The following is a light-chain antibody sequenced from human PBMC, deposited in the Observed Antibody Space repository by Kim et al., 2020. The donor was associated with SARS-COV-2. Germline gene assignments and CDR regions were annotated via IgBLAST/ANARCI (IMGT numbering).Light chain of an antibody. V-gene: IGKV3-20*01. J-gene: IGKJ4*01. CDR3: QQYGSSPKT. CDR2: GAS. Sequence: IVLTQSPGTLSLSPGERATLSCRASQSVSSNYLSWYQQKPGQAPRLFIYGASTRATGIPDRFSGSGSGTDFTLTISRLEPEDSAVYYCQQYGSSPKTFGGGTKVDIK. CDR1: QSVSSNY.